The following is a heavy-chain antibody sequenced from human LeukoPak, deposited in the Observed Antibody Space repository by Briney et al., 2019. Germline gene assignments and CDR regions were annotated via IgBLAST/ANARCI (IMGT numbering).Heavy chain of an antibody. J-gene: IGHJ6*02. V-gene: IGHV3-7*03. Sequence: GGSLRLSCAASGFTFSSYWMSWVRQAPGKGLEWVANIKQDGSEKYYVDSVKGRFTISRDNAKNSLYLQMNSLRAEDTAVYYCARDSSGSWYSDYYYYGMDVWGQGTTVTVSS. D-gene: IGHD6-13*01. CDR1: GFTFSSYW. CDR2: IKQDGSEK. CDR3: ARDSSGSWYSDYYYYGMDV.